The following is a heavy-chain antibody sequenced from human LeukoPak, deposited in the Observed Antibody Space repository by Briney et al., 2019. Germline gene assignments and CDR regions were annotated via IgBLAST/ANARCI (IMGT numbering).Heavy chain of an antibody. CDR2: ISGSGGTT. CDR1: GFTFSSYA. J-gene: IGHJ4*02. D-gene: IGHD1-26*01. CDR3: AKDTLFGGSYPTTLDY. Sequence: GGSLRLSCAASGFTFSSYAMTWVRQAPGEGLEWVSSISGSGGTTNYADSVKGRFTISRYTSTNTLYLQMNSLRAEDTAVYYCAKDTLFGGSYPTTLDYWGQGTLVTVSS. V-gene: IGHV3-23*01.